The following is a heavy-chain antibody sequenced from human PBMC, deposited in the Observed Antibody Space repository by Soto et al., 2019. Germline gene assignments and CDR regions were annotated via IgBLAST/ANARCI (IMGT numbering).Heavy chain of an antibody. Sequence: QLQLQESGPGLVKPSETLSLTCTVSGGSISSSSYYWGWIRQPPGKGLEWIGSIYYSGSTYYNPSPKRRVTISVDTSKNQFSRKLSSVTAADTAVYYCARHAVHSRGFTHYWGQGTLVTVSS. V-gene: IGHV4-39*01. J-gene: IGHJ4*02. CDR2: IYYSGST. D-gene: IGHD6-19*01. CDR1: GGSISSSSYY. CDR3: ARHAVHSRGFTHY.